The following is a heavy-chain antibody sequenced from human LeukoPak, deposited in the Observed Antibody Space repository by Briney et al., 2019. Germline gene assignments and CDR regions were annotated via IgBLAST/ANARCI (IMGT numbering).Heavy chain of an antibody. CDR3: ARRRYCSGGSCPFGYFDY. J-gene: IGHJ4*02. CDR1: GYSISSGYY. CDR2: IYYSGST. D-gene: IGHD2-15*01. V-gene: IGHV4-38-2*02. Sequence: SETLSLTCTVSGYSISSGYYWGWIRQPPGKGLEWIGYIYYSGSTNYNPSLKSRVTISVDTSKNQFSLKLSSVIAADTAVYYCARRRYCSGGSCPFGYFDYWGQGTLVTVSS.